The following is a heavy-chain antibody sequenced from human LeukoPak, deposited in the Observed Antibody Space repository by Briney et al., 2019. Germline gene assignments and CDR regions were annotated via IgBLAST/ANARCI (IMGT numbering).Heavy chain of an antibody. CDR2: IYTSGST. CDR1: GGSISSGSYY. D-gene: IGHD1-26*01. CDR3: ARDPNIVGPTAFDI. V-gene: IGHV4-61*02. J-gene: IGHJ3*02. Sequence: PSETLSLTCTVSGGSISSGSYYWSWIRQPAGKGLEWIGRIYTSGSTNYNPSLKSRVTISVDMSKNQFSLKLSSVTAADTAVYYCARDPNIVGPTAFDIWGQGTMVTVSS.